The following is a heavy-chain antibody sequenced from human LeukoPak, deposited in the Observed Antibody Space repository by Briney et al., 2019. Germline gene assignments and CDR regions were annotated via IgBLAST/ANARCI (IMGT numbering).Heavy chain of an antibody. CDR3: ARCSSTGCASSPLAGYLY. V-gene: IGHV3-30*03. CDR2: ISYDGSIE. D-gene: IGHD2-2*01. Sequence: GGSLRLSCAASGLPSSSFGMHWVRQAPGKGLEWVAVISYDGSIEYYADSVRGRFSISRDNAKSSLFLQMNSLRAEDTAVYYCARCSSTGCASSPLAGYLYWGQGTLVTVSS. CDR1: GLPSSSFG. J-gene: IGHJ4*02.